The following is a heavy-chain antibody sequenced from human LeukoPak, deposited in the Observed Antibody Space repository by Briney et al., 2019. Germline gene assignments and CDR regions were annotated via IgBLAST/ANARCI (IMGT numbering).Heavy chain of an antibody. V-gene: IGHV4-4*07. CDR3: ARDVGTDRYYHHFMDV. J-gene: IGHJ6*03. CDR1: GGSINNYY. Sequence: SSETLSLTCTVSGGSINNYYWSWVRQAAGKGLEWIGRIYSSGSTTYNPSLKSRVTMSLDKSKNQFSLNLNSVTAADTAIYYCARDVGTDRYYHHFMDVWGNGTTVIVSS. CDR2: IYSSGST.